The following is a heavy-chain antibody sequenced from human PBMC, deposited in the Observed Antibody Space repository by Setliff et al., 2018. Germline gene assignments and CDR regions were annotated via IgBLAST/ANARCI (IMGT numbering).Heavy chain of an antibody. V-gene: IGHV3-23*01. D-gene: IGHD3-22*01. CDR3: AKGQGQYYDSSGYYGRVLDY. CDR2: ITFGSLSR. Sequence: GSLSLSCAASGFTFNAYAMSWVRQAPGKGLEWVSAITFGSLSRYYADSVKGRFTISRDNSKNTLFLEMNSLRTEDTAVYYCAKGQGQYYDSSGYYGRVLDYWGQGTLVNVSS. J-gene: IGHJ4*02. CDR1: GFTFNAYA.